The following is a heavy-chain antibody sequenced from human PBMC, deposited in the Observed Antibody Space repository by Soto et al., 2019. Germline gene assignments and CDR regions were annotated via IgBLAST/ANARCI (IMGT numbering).Heavy chain of an antibody. CDR2: IRSKTDGGTK. V-gene: IGHV3-15*01. D-gene: IGHD6-13*01. J-gene: IGHJ3*02. Sequence: GGSLRLSCAASGITFSNAWMNWVRQAPGKGLEYIGRIRSKTDGGTKEYAAPVEGRFTISRDDSKNTLYLQMGGLKTEDTAVYYCTTTRPGTNVFDNWGQGTLVTVSS. CDR3: TTTRPGTNVFDN. CDR1: GITFSNAW.